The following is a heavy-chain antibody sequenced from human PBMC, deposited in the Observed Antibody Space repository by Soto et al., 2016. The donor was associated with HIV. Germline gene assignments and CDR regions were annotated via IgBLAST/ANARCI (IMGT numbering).Heavy chain of an antibody. CDR2: ISSSGTT. CDR1: GASIDSGSYY. D-gene: IGHD1-26*01. J-gene: IGHJ4*03. V-gene: IGHV4-31*02. Sequence: QVELQESGPRLVKPSETLSLICSVSGASIDSGSYYWTWVRQHPGQGLEWIGYISSSGTTFYKPSLKSRLSLSIDTSKNQFSLILSSMTAADTAVYYCARAVGLQLPLEFLGPGTLVTVSS. CDR3: ARAVGLQLPLEF.